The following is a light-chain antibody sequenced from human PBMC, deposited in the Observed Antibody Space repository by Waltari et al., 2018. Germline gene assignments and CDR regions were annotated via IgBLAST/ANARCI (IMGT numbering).Light chain of an antibody. CDR1: SDHSSYT. CDR2: INSDGSH. J-gene: IGLJ3*02. V-gene: IGLV4-69*01. Sequence: QLVLPHSPSASASLGASVKLTCTLSSDHSSYTIAWHQQQPGKGPRFLLKINSDGSHNKADGIPDRFSASSSGAERYLTISRLQSEDEADYYCQTWGTGTHRVFGGGTKLTVL. CDR3: QTWGTGTHRV.